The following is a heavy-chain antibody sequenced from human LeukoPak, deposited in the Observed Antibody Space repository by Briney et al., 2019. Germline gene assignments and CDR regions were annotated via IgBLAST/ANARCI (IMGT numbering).Heavy chain of an antibody. V-gene: IGHV3-30-3*01. D-gene: IGHD3-9*01. CDR3: AREFDDGPDAFDI. Sequence: GRSLRLSCAASGFTFSSYAMHWVRQAPGKGLEWVAVISYDGSNKYYADSVKGRFTISRDNSKNTLYLQMNSLRAEDTAVYYCAREFDDGPDAFDIWGQGTMVTVSS. J-gene: IGHJ3*02. CDR2: ISYDGSNK. CDR1: GFTFSSYA.